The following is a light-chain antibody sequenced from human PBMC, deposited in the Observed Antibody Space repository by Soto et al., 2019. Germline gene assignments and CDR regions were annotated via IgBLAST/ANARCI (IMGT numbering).Light chain of an antibody. V-gene: IGKV3-20*01. J-gene: IGKJ5*01. CDR2: GAA. CDR1: QGVSSSH. Sequence: EIVLTQSPGTLSLSPGERATLSCRASQGVSSSHSAWHQQKPVQSPRLLIYGAARRATGVPDRFSGSGSGTAFTLTISTLEPDDFALYYCQQYDSSPPNTFTQGTRLEIK. CDR3: QQYDSSPPNT.